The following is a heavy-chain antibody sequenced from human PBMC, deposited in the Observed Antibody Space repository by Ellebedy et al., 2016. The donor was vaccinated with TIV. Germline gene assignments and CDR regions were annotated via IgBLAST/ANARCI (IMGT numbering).Heavy chain of an antibody. D-gene: IGHD2-21*02. CDR1: GGSVSSTRYY. CDR2: IYYSGSP. V-gene: IGHV4-39*01. CDR3: ARTDPWQPIDD. J-gene: IGHJ4*02. Sequence: MPSETLSLTCSVSGGSVSSTRYYWAWIRQPPGKGLEYIGSIYYSGSPYYNPSFKSRVTLSADTSKNQFSLNLRTGTAADTAVYYCARTDPWQPIDDWGQGILVSVSS.